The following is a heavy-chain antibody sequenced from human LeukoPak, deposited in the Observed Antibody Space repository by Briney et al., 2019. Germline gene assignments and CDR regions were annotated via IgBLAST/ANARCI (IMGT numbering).Heavy chain of an antibody. Sequence: SETLSLTCTVSGGSISSYYWSWIRQPAGKGLEWIGRIYTSGSTNYNPSLKSRVTMSVDTSKNQFSLKLSSVTAADTAVYYCARDNLRSGSYYDAFDIWGQGTMVTVSS. CDR1: GGSISSYY. D-gene: IGHD3-10*01. V-gene: IGHV4-4*07. J-gene: IGHJ3*02. CDR2: IYTSGST. CDR3: ARDNLRSGSYYDAFDI.